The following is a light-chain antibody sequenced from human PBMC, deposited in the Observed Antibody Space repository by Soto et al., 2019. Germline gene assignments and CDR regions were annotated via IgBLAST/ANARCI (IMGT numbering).Light chain of an antibody. Sequence: EIVLTQSPGTLSLSPGERATLSCRASQSVSNNYLAWYQQKPGQAPRLLIYDASIRATDIPDRFTGSGSGTDFTLTISRLEPEDFAVYYCHQYGYLGTFGQGTKVDIK. V-gene: IGKV3-20*01. CDR2: DAS. J-gene: IGKJ1*01. CDR3: HQYGYLGT. CDR1: QSVSNNY.